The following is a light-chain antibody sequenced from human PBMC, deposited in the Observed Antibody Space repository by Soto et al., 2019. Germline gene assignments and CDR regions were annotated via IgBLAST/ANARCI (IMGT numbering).Light chain of an antibody. J-gene: IGKJ4*01. Sequence: EIVLTQSPGTLSLSPGERATLSCSASQSVSSNFLAWYQQRPGQPPRLLIYGASISATGIPDRFRGSGSGTDFTFAISRLEPDDFALYFCQNYGSPPVTFSGRTKVEIK. CDR3: QNYGSPPVT. CDR1: QSVSSNF. CDR2: GAS. V-gene: IGKV3-20*01.